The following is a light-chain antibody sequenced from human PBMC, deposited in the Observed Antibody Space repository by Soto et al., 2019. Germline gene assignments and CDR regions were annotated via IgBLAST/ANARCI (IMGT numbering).Light chain of an antibody. V-gene: IGKV3-20*01. CDR3: QQYGPT. CDR1: QSVSSSY. CDR2: GAS. J-gene: IGKJ1*01. Sequence: EIVLTQSPGTLSLSPGERDTLSCRASQSVSSSYLAWYQQKPGQAPRLLIYGASSRATGIPDRFSGSGSGTDFTLTISRLEPEDFAVYYCQQYGPTFGQGTKVEIK.